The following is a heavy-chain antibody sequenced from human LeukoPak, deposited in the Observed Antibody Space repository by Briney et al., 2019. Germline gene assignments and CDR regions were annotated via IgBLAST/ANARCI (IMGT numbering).Heavy chain of an antibody. D-gene: IGHD2-15*01. V-gene: IGHV4-34*01. CDR3: ARYGRRGLLHGFDI. Sequence: SETLSLTCAVYGGSFSDYYWNWIRQSPGKGLEWIGEINHSGGTNYKPSLKSRVTMSVDTSKNQFSLKLSSVTAADTAVYYCARYGRRGLLHGFDIWGQGTMVTVSS. CDR1: GGSFSDYY. J-gene: IGHJ3*02. CDR2: INHSGGT.